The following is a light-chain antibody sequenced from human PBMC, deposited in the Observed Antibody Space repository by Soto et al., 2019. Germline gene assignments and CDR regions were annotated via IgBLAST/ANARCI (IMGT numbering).Light chain of an antibody. CDR1: SSNIGSNT. CDR2: SNT. Sequence: QSVLTQPPSASGTPGQRVTISCSGSSSNIGSNTVNWYQQLPGTAPKLLIYSNTQRPSGVPDRFSGSKSGPSASLAISGLQSEDEADYYCAAWDDSLNGYVVFGGGTKLTVL. J-gene: IGLJ2*01. CDR3: AAWDDSLNGYVV. V-gene: IGLV1-44*01.